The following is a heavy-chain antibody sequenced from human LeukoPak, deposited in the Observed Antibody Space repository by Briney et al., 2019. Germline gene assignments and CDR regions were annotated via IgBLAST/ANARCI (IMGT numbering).Heavy chain of an antibody. J-gene: IGHJ4*02. D-gene: IGHD6-13*01. CDR1: GFTFSSYS. CDR3: ARDGKTRYSSSWYSGALDY. CDR2: ISSSSSYI. Sequence: PGGSLRLSCAASGFTFSSYSLNWVRQAPGKGLEWVSSISSSSSYIYYADSVKGRFTISRDNAKNSLYLQMNSLRAEDTAVYYCARDGKTRYSSSWYSGALDYWGQGTLVTVSS. V-gene: IGHV3-21*01.